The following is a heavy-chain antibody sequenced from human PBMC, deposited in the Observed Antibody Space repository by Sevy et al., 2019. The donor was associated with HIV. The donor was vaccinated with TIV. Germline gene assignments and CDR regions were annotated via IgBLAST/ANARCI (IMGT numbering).Heavy chain of an antibody. CDR1: GFSFSTSGVG. V-gene: IGHV2-5*02. D-gene: IGHD3-9*01. J-gene: IGHJ4*02. CDR2: IYLDGDT. Sequence: SGPTLVNPTQTLTLTCTFSGFSFSTSGVGVGWIRQPPGKAPEWLAMIYLDGDTRYSPSLMNRLTTTKDTSKDQVVLRMATMEPVDTGTYYCAHSRSKRITIKEFDYWGQGTLVTVSS. CDR3: AHSRSKRITIKEFDY.